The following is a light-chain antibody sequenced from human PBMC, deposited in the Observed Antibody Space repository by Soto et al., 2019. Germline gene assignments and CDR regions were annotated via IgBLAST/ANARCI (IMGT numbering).Light chain of an antibody. CDR2: KAS. V-gene: IGKV1-5*03. CDR3: KQYNSYWT. CDR1: QSISNW. J-gene: IGKJ1*01. Sequence: DLQMTQSPSTLSSSLGDSVTITCRASQSISNWLAWYQQKAGKAPKLLIYKASSLESGVQSSFSGSGSGTEFTLTIRSLQPDDFATYYCKQYNSYWTCGQGTKVDIK.